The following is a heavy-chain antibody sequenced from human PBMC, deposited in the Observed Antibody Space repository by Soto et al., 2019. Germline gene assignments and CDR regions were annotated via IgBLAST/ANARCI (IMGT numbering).Heavy chain of an antibody. V-gene: IGHV3-11*01. Sequence: QVQLVESGGGLVKPGGSLRLSCAASGFTFSDYYMSWIRQAPGKGLEWVSYISSSGSTIYYADSVKGRFTISRDNAKNPLYQQLNSLRAEDTAVYYCARAPLTGTTYYYYYGMDVWGQGTTVTVSS. J-gene: IGHJ6*02. CDR1: GFTFSDYY. CDR2: ISSSGSTI. CDR3: ARAPLTGTTYYYYYGMDV. D-gene: IGHD1-20*01.